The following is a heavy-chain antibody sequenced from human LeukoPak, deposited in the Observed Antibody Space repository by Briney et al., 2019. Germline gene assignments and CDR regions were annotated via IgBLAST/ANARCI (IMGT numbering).Heavy chain of an antibody. J-gene: IGHJ4*02. V-gene: IGHV4-59*08. CDR1: GGSISGYY. D-gene: IGHD1-7*01. CDR2: MYYIGST. CDR3: ARSITGTMVYFDY. Sequence: SGTRSLTCTATGGSISGYYWSWIRQPPGKGLDWIGDMYYIGSTSYNPSLRSRVTMSIDTSKNQFSLKLSSVTAADTAVYYCARSITGTMVYFDYWGQGTLVTVSS.